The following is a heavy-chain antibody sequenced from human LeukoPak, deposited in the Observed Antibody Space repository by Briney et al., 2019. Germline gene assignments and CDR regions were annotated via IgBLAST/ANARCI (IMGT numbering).Heavy chain of an antibody. D-gene: IGHD2/OR15-2a*01. Sequence: GTSLRLSCVASEVAFSRHAMHWVRQAPGKGPEWVAVIWRDGSVKHYADSVRGRFTISRDNSKSTLYLEMNGLRAEDTAVYYCARHGCGANYFDPLDWWGQGTLVTVSP. CDR2: IWRDGSVK. V-gene: IGHV3-33*01. CDR3: ARHGCGANYFDPLDW. J-gene: IGHJ4*02. CDR1: EVAFSRHA.